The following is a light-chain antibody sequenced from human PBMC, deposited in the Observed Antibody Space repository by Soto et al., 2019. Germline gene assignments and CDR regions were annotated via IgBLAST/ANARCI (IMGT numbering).Light chain of an antibody. Sequence: EIVLTQSPGTLSLSPRERTTLSCRASQSVSSSYLAWYQQKPGQAPRLLIYGASKRATGIPDRFSGSGSGTDFTLTISRLEPEDFAGYYCQQYGSSPRTCGQGTKVDIK. CDR2: GAS. J-gene: IGKJ1*01. V-gene: IGKV3-20*01. CDR3: QQYGSSPRT. CDR1: QSVSSSY.